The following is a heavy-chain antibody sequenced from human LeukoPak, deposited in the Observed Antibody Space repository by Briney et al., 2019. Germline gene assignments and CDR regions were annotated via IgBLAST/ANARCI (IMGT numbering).Heavy chain of an antibody. V-gene: IGHV4-59*01. CDR1: GGPISSSF. Sequence: PSETLSLTCTVSGGPISSSFWSWIRQPPGKGLEWIGHIYYSGGTNYNPSLKSRVTISVDTSKNQFSLKLSSVTAADTAVYSCARRGANSGSYSHFDLWGRGTPVTVSA. J-gene: IGHJ2*01. CDR2: IYYSGGT. D-gene: IGHD1-26*01. CDR3: ARRGANSGSYSHFDL.